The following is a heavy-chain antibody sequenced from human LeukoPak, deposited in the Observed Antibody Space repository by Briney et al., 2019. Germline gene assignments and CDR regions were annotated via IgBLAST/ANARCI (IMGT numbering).Heavy chain of an antibody. CDR3: VELSSGSGSKFGFDS. V-gene: IGHV3-23*01. CDR2: ISNGGITT. Sequence: PGGSLRLSCAASGFTFGTYAMSWVRQTPGKSLEWVSIISNGGITTYYADSVRGRFTISRDNSKNRLYLQMSSLRAEDTAVYYCVELSSGSGSKFGFDSWGQGTLVTVSS. J-gene: IGHJ4*02. D-gene: IGHD6-19*01. CDR1: GFTFGTYA.